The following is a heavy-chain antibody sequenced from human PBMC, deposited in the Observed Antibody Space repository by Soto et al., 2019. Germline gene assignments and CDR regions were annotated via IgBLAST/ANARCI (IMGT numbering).Heavy chain of an antibody. J-gene: IGHJ4*02. CDR1: GYTFTTYG. CDR3: ARGRYGDY. Sequence: QVHLVQSGAEVKKPGASVKVSCKGSGYTFTTYGITWVRQAPGQGLEWMGWISAHNGNTNYAQKLQGRVTVTRNTSTSTAYMELSSLRSDVMAVYYCARGRYGDYWGQGALVTVSS. V-gene: IGHV1-18*03. CDR2: ISAHNGNT. D-gene: IGHD1-1*01.